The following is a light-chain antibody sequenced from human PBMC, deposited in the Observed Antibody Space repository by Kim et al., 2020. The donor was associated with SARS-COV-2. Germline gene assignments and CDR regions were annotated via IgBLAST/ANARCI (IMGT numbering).Light chain of an antibody. CDR2: ATS. V-gene: IGKV1-39*01. CDR1: QSISSF. J-gene: IGKJ3*01. CDR3: QQSDSTP. Sequence: DNQMTQSPSSLSASVGDRVTITCRASQSISSFLNWFQQKPGKAPKLLIFATSSLQSGVPSRFSGSGSGTDFTLTINSLQPEDFATYYCQQSDSTPFGPGTKVDIK.